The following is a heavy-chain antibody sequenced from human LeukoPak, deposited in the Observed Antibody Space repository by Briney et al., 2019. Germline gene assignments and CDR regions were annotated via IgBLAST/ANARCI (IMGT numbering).Heavy chain of an antibody. Sequence: ASVKVSCKTSTGYYMHWVRQAPGQGLEYMGWIHPNSGATKSVPKSQGRVTMTRDTSINTDYGELSSLTSDDTAMYYCAREGRAGSSGWFGAFDIWGQGTMVFVSS. CDR3: AREGRAGSSGWFGAFDI. CDR1: TGYY. CDR2: IHPNSGAT. D-gene: IGHD6-13*01. V-gene: IGHV1-2*02. J-gene: IGHJ3*02.